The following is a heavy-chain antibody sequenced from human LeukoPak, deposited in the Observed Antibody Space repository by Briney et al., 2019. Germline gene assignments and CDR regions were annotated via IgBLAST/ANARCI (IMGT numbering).Heavy chain of an antibody. D-gene: IGHD2-2*01. Sequence: PGGSLRLSCAASGFTFSSYSMNWVRQAPGKGLEWVSYISTSSSSIYYADSVKGRFTISRDNAKNSLHLQMNSLRAEDTAVYYCAREISGDIVVVPAAKLTQKYSYYYMDVWGKGTTVTVSS. CDR2: ISTSSSSI. J-gene: IGHJ6*03. CDR3: AREISGDIVVVPAAKLTQKYSYYYMDV. V-gene: IGHV3-48*01. CDR1: GFTFSSYS.